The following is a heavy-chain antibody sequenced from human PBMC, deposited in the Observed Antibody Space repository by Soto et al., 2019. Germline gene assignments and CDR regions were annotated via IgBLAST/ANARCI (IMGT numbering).Heavy chain of an antibody. CDR2: ISYDGSNK. D-gene: IGHD3-22*01. CDR3: ARGRGYYDSSGYYPGY. V-gene: IGHV3-30-3*01. J-gene: IGHJ4*02. CDR1: GFTFGSYW. Sequence: WGCLGLSCASSGFTFGSYWMSWVRQAPGKGLEWVAVISYDGSNKYYADSVKGRFTISRDNSKNTLYLQMNSLRAEDTAVYYCARGRGYYDSSGYYPGYWDQGTLVTVSS.